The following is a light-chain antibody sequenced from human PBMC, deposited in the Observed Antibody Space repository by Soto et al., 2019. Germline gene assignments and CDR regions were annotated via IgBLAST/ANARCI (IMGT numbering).Light chain of an antibody. J-gene: IGLJ1*01. V-gene: IGLV2-11*01. CDR2: DVS. Sequence: QSALTQPRSVSGSPGHSVTISCTGTSSDVGGYNYVSWYQQHPGKAPKPMIYDVSKRPSGVPDRFSGSKSGNTASLTISGLQAEDEADYYCCSYAGSYTHVFGTGTKVTVL. CDR1: SSDVGGYNY. CDR3: CSYAGSYTHV.